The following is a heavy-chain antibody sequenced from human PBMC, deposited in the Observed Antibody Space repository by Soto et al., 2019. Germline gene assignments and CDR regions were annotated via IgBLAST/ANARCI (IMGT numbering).Heavy chain of an antibody. CDR1: GFTFSNYW. CDR3: ARGCSSTSCPPLYGMDV. Sequence: GGSLRLSCAASGFTFSNYWMSWVRQAPGKGLEWVANIKEDGNEKNYVDSLMGRFTSSRDNAKNPLYLQMNSLRAEDTAVYYCARGCSSTSCPPLYGMDVWGQGTTVTVS. V-gene: IGHV3-7*03. D-gene: IGHD2-2*01. J-gene: IGHJ6*02. CDR2: IKEDGNEK.